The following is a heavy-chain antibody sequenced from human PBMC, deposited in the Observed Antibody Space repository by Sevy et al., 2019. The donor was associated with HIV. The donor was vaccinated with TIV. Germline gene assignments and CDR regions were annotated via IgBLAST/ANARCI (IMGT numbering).Heavy chain of an antibody. D-gene: IGHD3-16*01. CDR3: ARRSNLGAYYYYGLDV. CDR2: INHSGST. J-gene: IGHJ6*02. Sequence: SETLSLTCTVYGGSFSGYYWTWIRQSPGKGLEWIGEINHSGSTDYNPSLKSRVTMSVDTSKNQFSLQLSSVTAADTAVYYCARRSNLGAYYYYGLDVWGQWTTVTVSS. V-gene: IGHV4-34*01. CDR1: GGSFSGYY.